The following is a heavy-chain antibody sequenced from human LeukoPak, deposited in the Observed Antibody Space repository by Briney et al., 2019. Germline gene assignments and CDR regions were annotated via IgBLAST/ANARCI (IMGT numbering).Heavy chain of an antibody. Sequence: AGPLSLSCAASAVTFSNYAMSWVRQAPGKGLEWVSAISGGGGSTYYADSVRGRFTISRDSSKNTLYLQMNSLRAEDTALYYCAWILTAAGTRYWGQGTLVTVSS. D-gene: IGHD6-13*01. V-gene: IGHV3-23*01. CDR2: ISGGGGST. J-gene: IGHJ4*02. CDR3: AWILTAAGTRY. CDR1: AVTFSNYA.